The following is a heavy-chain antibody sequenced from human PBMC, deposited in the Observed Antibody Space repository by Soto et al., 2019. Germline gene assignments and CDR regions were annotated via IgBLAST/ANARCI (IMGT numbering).Heavy chain of an antibody. CDR3: ARRNNIVVVPAARYYYYYGMDV. V-gene: IGHV4-34*01. Sequence: QVQLQQWGAGLLKPSETLSLTCAVYGGSFSGYYWSWIRQPPGKGLEWIGEINHSGSTNYNPSLHSRVTISVDTSTNQFSLKLSSVTAADTAVYYCARRNNIVVVPAARYYYYYGMDVWGQGTTVTVSS. CDR1: GGSFSGYY. D-gene: IGHD2-2*01. J-gene: IGHJ6*02. CDR2: INHSGST.